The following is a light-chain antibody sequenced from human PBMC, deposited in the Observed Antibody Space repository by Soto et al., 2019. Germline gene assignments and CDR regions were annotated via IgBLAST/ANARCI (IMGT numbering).Light chain of an antibody. Sequence: QSVLTQPASVSGSPGQSITISCTGTSSDVGNYNYVSWYQQHPGKAPKLMIYDVSNRPSGVSNRFSGSKSGITASLTISGLQAEDEADYYCRSYTSSSTYVFGTGTRPPS. CDR2: DVS. CDR3: RSYTSSSTYV. CDR1: SSDVGNYNY. J-gene: IGLJ1*01. V-gene: IGLV2-14*01.